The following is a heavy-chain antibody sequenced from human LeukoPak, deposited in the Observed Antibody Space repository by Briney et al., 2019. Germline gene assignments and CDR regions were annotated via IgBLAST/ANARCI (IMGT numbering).Heavy chain of an antibody. CDR2: INPNSGDT. J-gene: IGHJ5*02. D-gene: IGHD6-19*01. V-gene: IGHV1-2*05. CDR1: GYTFTGPY. CDR3: AIVPGYSSDKRSLSWFDP. Sequence: VASVKVSCKTSGYTFTGPYIHSVRQAPGQGLEWMGRINPNSGDTNSAQRFQGTVTMTRDTTLNTAYMELSRLTSDDTVVYYCAIVPGYSSDKRSLSWFDPSGQGSLVTVSS.